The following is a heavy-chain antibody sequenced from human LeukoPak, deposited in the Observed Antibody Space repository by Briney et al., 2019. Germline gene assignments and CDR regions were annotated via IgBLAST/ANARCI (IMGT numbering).Heavy chain of an antibody. Sequence: GASVKVSCKASGYTFTSYGISWVRQAPGQGLEWMEWISAYNGNTNYAQKLQGRVTMTTDTSTSTAYMELRSLRSDDTAVYYCARDMYYYDSSGYPFDYWGQGTLVTVSS. CDR1: GYTFTSYG. CDR2: ISAYNGNT. V-gene: IGHV1-18*01. J-gene: IGHJ4*02. CDR3: ARDMYYYDSSGYPFDY. D-gene: IGHD3-22*01.